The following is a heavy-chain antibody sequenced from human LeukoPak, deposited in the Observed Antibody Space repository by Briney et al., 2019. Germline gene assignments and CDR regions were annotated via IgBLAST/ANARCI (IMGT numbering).Heavy chain of an antibody. J-gene: IGHJ6*02. CDR1: GYSFTNYW. CDR2: IYPGDSDT. D-gene: IGHD6-6*01. V-gene: IGHV5-51*01. Sequence: GESLKISRKGSGYSFTNYWIGWVRQMPGKGLEWMGIIYPGDSDTRYSPSFQGQVTFSADKSISTAYLQWSSLKASDTAMYYCARCNIAPRFYYYYGMDVWGQGTTVTVSS. CDR3: ARCNIAPRFYYYYGMDV.